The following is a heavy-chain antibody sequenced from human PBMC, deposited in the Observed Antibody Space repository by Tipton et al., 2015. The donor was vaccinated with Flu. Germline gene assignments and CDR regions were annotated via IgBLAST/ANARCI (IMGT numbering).Heavy chain of an antibody. CDR2: IYYSGST. Sequence: LRLSCTVSGGSISSYYWSWIRQPPGKGLEWIGYIYYSGSTNYNPSLKSRVTMSVDTSKNQFSLKLSSVTAADTAVYYCASARATYCDFWSGYHPLNYCYCGMDVWGQGSTVTVSS. V-gene: IGHV4-59*01. CDR3: ASARATYCDFWSGYHPLNYCYCGMDV. CDR1: GGSISSYY. D-gene: IGHD3-3*01. J-gene: IGHJ6*02.